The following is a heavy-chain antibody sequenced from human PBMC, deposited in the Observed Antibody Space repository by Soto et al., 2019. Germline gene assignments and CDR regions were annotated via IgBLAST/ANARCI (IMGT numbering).Heavy chain of an antibody. CDR2: IIPIFGTA. Sequence: SCKESGGTKNNKAMIWARQEKKKGLEWMGGIIPIFGTANYAQKFQGRVTITADESTSTAYMELSSLRSEDTAVYYCANAGSWSSYGLESYFDYWGQGTLVTVSS. CDR1: GGTKNNKA. CDR3: ANAGSWSSYGLESYFDY. J-gene: IGHJ4*02. V-gene: IGHV1-69*01. D-gene: IGHD5-18*01.